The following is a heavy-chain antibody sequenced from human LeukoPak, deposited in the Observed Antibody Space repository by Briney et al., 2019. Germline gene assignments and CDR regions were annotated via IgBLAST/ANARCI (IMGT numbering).Heavy chain of an antibody. CDR3: ARGVAYSSSWYSVFNDAFDI. CDR2: ISSSGSTI. CDR1: GFTFSDYY. D-gene: IGHD6-13*01. V-gene: IGHV3-11*01. J-gene: IGHJ3*02. Sequence: PGGSLRLSCAASGFTFSDYYMSWIRQAPGKGLEWVSYISSSGSTIYYADSVKGRFTISRDNAKNSLYLQMNSLRAEDTAVYYCARGVAYSSSWYSVFNDAFDIWGQGTMVTVSS.